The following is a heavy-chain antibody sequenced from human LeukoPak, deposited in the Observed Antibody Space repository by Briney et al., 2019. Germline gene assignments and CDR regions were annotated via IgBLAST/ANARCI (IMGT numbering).Heavy chain of an antibody. Sequence: ASVKVSCKASGYTFTTYGISWVRQAPGQGLEWMVWINPYNGDTYYAQKLQGRVTMTTETSTGTAYMELRSLRSDDTAVYYCARVMHWDIVMARGRGMDVWGQGTTVTVSS. D-gene: IGHD5-12*01. CDR2: INPYNGDT. CDR1: GYTFTTYG. V-gene: IGHV1-18*01. J-gene: IGHJ6*02. CDR3: ARVMHWDIVMARGRGMDV.